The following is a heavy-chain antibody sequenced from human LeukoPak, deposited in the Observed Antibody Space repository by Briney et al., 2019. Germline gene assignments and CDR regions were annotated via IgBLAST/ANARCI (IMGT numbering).Heavy chain of an antibody. CDR3: ARDYYDSSGYYNY. CDR2: ISGSGGST. CDR1: GFTFSSYA. Sequence: PGGSLRLSCAASGFTFSSYAMSWVRQAPGKGLEWVSAISGSGGSTYYADSVKGRFTISRDNSKNTLYLQMNSLRAEDTAVYYCARDYYDSSGYYNYWGQGTLVTVSS. D-gene: IGHD3-22*01. J-gene: IGHJ4*02. V-gene: IGHV3-23*01.